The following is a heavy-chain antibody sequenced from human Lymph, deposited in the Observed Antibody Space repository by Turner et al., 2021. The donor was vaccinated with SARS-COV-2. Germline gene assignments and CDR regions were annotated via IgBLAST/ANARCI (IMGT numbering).Heavy chain of an antibody. J-gene: IGHJ4*02. Sequence: QVQLVESGGGVVQPGRSLRLSCAASGFTFSSYAMHWVRQAPGKGLEWVAFISYDGSDKYYAGSVKGRFTFSRDNSKNTLYLQMNSLRAEDTAVYYCARDRDSSGWVDYWGQGTLVTVSS. CDR1: GFTFSSYA. D-gene: IGHD3-22*01. CDR2: ISYDGSDK. V-gene: IGHV3-30*04. CDR3: ARDRDSSGWVDY.